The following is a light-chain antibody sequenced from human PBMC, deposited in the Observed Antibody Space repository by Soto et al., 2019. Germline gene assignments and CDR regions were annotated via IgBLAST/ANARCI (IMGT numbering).Light chain of an antibody. J-gene: IGKJ1*01. V-gene: IGKV1-9*01. CDR2: AAS. CDR1: QDIAIY. CDR3: QQYGSFTWT. Sequence: IQLTQSPSSLSASVGDRVTITCRASQDIAIYLAWYQQKPGEAPKLLIYAASTLYGGVPSRFSGSGSGTDFTLTISRLEPEDFAVYYCQQYGSFTWTFGQGTKVDIK.